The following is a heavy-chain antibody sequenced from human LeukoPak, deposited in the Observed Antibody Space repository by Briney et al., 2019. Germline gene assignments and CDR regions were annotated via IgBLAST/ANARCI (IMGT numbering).Heavy chain of an antibody. Sequence: SETLSLTCAVSGYSISSGYYWGWIRQPPGKGLEWIGSIYHSGSTYYNPSLKSRVTISVDTSKNQFSLKLSSVTAADTAVYYCAKDRLNAVRGVNDYWGQGTLVTVSS. CDR2: IYHSGST. CDR1: GYSISSGYY. CDR3: AKDRLNAVRGVNDY. V-gene: IGHV4-38-2*02. J-gene: IGHJ4*02. D-gene: IGHD3-10*01.